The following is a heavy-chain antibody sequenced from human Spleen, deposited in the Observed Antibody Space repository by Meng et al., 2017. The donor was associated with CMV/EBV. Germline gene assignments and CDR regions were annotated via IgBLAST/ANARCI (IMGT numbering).Heavy chain of an antibody. D-gene: IGHD2-2*01. Sequence: ETLSLTCAASGFTFSTSWMSWVRQAPGKGLEWVANIREDGSSKYYADPVKGRFTISRDNAKNSLSLQMNSLRAEDTAVYYCAREDPRCSSASCYENFYYGMDVWGQGTTVTVSS. CDR3: AREDPRCSSASCYENFYYGMDV. CDR2: IREDGSSK. J-gene: IGHJ6*02. V-gene: IGHV3-7*01. CDR1: GFTFSTSW.